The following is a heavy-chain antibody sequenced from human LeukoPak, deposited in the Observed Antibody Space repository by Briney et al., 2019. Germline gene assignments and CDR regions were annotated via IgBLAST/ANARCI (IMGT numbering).Heavy chain of an antibody. D-gene: IGHD3/OR15-3a*01. V-gene: IGHV1-69*02. CDR3: ASGTGGIVYDY. Sequence: VASLKVSCEASGGTFSSYTISWVRQAPGQGLEWMGRIIPILGIANYAQQFQGRVTITAYKSTRTAYMELSSLRSEDTAVYYCASGTGGIVYDYWGQGTLVTVSA. CDR1: GGTFSSYT. CDR2: IIPILGIA. J-gene: IGHJ4*02.